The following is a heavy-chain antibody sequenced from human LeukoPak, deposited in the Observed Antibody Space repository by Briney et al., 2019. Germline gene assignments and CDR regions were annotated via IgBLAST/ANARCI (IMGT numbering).Heavy chain of an antibody. V-gene: IGHV1-18*04. CDR3: AREWDSSSWAVVTALGSYFDY. Sequence: ASVKVSCKASGYTFTDYNMHWVRQAPGQGLEWMGWISAYNGNTNYAQKLQGRVTMTTDTSTSTAYMELRSLRSDDTAVYYCAREWDSSSWAVVTALGSYFDYWGQGTLVTVSS. J-gene: IGHJ4*02. CDR2: ISAYNGNT. D-gene: IGHD6-13*01. CDR1: GYTFTDYN.